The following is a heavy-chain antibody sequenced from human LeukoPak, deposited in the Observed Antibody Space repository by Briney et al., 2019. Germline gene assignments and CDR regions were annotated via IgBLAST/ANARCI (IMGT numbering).Heavy chain of an antibody. D-gene: IGHD6-13*01. V-gene: IGHV3-30*03. CDR2: ISYDGSNK. Sequence: GGSLRLSCAASGFTFSSYGMHWVRQAPGKGLEWMAVISYDGSNKYYADSMKGRFTISRDNSKNTLYLQMDSLRAEDTAVYYCARDLGSLATAAAAWGQGTLVTVSS. J-gene: IGHJ5*02. CDR1: GFTFSSYG. CDR3: ARDLGSLATAAAA.